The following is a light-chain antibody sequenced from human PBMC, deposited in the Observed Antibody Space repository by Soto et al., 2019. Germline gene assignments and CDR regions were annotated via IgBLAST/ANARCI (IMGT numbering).Light chain of an antibody. CDR2: RAS. CDR1: QNIDNW. Sequence: DIQMTQSPYTLSASVGDRVTITCRASQNIDNWLAWYQQKPGKPPKLLIYRASSLETGVPSRFSGSGSGTEFTLTISNLEPDDSATYYCQEYNSYFGGGTKVEIK. J-gene: IGKJ4*01. V-gene: IGKV1-5*03. CDR3: QEYNSY.